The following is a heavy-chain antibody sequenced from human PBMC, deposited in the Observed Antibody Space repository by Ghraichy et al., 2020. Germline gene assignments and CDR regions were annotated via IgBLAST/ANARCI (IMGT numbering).Heavy chain of an antibody. J-gene: IGHJ3*02. Sequence: GGSLRLSCAVSGFTFSPYWMCWVRQAPGKGLVWVSHIKGDGSTTYAASVKGRFTISRDNAKNTLYLQMNSLRAEDTAVYYCARDRGYTDSFDIWCQGTMVTVPS. V-gene: IGHV3-74*03. CDR2: IKGDGST. D-gene: IGHD3-22*01. CDR3: ARDRGYTDSFDI. CDR1: GFTFSPYW.